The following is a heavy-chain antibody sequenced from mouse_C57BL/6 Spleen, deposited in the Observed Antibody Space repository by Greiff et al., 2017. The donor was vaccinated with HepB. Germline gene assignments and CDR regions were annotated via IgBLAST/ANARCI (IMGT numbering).Heavy chain of an antibody. J-gene: IGHJ2*01. Sequence: VQLQQSGGGLVKPGGSLKLSCAASGFTFSDYGMHWVRQAPEKGLEWVAYISSGSSTIYYADTVKGRFTISRDNAKNTLFLQMTSLRSEDTAMYYCAKFDGSLYYFDYWGQGTTLTVSS. CDR1: GFTFSDYG. CDR2: ISSGSSTI. D-gene: IGHD1-1*01. V-gene: IGHV5-17*01. CDR3: AKFDGSLYYFDY.